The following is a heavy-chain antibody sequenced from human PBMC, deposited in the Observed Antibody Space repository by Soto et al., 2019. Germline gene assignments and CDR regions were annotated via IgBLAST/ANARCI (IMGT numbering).Heavy chain of an antibody. CDR1: GYTFTSYA. D-gene: IGHD6-19*01. CDR3: ARDMSSGWYYYYYGMDV. Sequence: ASVKVSCKASGYTFTSYAMHWVRQAPGQRLEWMGWINAGNGNTKYSQKFQGRVTITRDTTASTAYMELSSLRSEDTAVYYCARDMSSGWYYYYYGMDVWGHGTTVTVSS. V-gene: IGHV1-3*01. CDR2: INAGNGNT. J-gene: IGHJ6*02.